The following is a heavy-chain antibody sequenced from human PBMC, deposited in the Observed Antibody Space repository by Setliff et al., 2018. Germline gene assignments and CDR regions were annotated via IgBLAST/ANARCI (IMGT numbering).Heavy chain of an antibody. CDR2: ISGYNGNT. V-gene: IGHV1-18*01. CDR3: ARSSAPSVVLAADFDF. Sequence: ASVKVSCKTSGFMFYTFGFSWVRHVPEQGFEWMGCISGYNGNTNYAQKFQDRVTVTMDTSTSTVHMELRSLRSDDTAVYYCARSSAPSVVLAADFDFWGLGTPVTVSS. J-gene: IGHJ4*02. D-gene: IGHD3-3*01. CDR1: GFMFYTFG.